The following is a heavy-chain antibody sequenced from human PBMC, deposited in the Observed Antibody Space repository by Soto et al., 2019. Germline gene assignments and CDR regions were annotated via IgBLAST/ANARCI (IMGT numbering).Heavy chain of an antibody. V-gene: IGHV3-74*01. Sequence: GGSLRLSCAASGFTFSSYWTHWVRQAPGKGLVWVSGINSNGGSTNYADSVKGRFTISRDNSKNTLYLQMNSLRAEDTAVYYCAKEAYFDWLAPYYFDYWGQGTLVTVSS. J-gene: IGHJ4*02. CDR3: AKEAYFDWLAPYYFDY. CDR1: GFTFSSYW. CDR2: INSNGGST. D-gene: IGHD3-9*01.